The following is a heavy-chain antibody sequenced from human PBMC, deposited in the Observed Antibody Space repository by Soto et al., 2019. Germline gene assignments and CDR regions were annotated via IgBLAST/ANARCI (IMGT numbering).Heavy chain of an antibody. CDR3: ATVCSGGSCYEAFDI. CDR1: GGSISSYY. D-gene: IGHD2-15*01. CDR2: IYYSGST. J-gene: IGHJ3*02. V-gene: IGHV4-59*01. Sequence: SETLSLTCTVSGGSISSYYWSWIRQPPGKGLEWIGYIYYSGSTNYNPSLKSRVTISVDTSKNQFSLKLSSVTAADTAVYYCATVCSGGSCYEAFDIWGQGTMVTVSS.